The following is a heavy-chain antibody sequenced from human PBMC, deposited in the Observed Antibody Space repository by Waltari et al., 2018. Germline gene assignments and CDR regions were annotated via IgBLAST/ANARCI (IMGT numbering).Heavy chain of an antibody. J-gene: IGHJ3*02. Sequence: EVLLLESGGGLVQPGGSLRLSCAVSGFTFSSYAMSWVRQAPGKGLEWISFIYGVDSTLYVDAVKGRFTVSRDNSKNTVHLQMNSVGVDDTAVYYCATFSNWVHDTFDIWGQGTLVSVSS. CDR3: ATFSNWVHDTFDI. V-gene: IGHV3-23*03. CDR2: IYGVDST. D-gene: IGHD3-16*01. CDR1: GFTFSSYA.